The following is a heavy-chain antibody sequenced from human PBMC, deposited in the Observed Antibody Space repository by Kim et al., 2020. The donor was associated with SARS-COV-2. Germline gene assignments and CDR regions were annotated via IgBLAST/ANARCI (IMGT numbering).Heavy chain of an antibody. J-gene: IGHJ4*02. CDR1: EYTFTNYA. V-gene: IGHV1-3*01. CDR3: ARGGNGPFDY. D-gene: IGHD1-1*01. CDR2: INPGNGNT. Sequence: ASVKVSCKASEYTFTNYAMHWVRQAPGQSLDWMGGINPGNGNTAYSQKFQDRVTITSDTSASTAYMELSSLTSEDTAMYYCARGGNGPFDYWGQGTLVTVSS.